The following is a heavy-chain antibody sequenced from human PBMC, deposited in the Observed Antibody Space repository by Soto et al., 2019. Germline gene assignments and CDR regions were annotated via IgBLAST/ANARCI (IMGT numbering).Heavy chain of an antibody. CDR2: IQYDGSKK. V-gene: IGHV3-30*02. D-gene: IGHD1-26*01. J-gene: IGHJ5*01. CDR1: GFTFRNYG. CDR3: GKELEVVGANRWGYDS. Sequence: PGGSLRLSCEAAGFTFRNYGMHWVRQTPVKGLEWVAGIQYDGSKKYYAESVKGRFTISXXXXXXTXYXEXXSLGAEDTAVYYCGKELEVVGANRWGYDSWGQGT.